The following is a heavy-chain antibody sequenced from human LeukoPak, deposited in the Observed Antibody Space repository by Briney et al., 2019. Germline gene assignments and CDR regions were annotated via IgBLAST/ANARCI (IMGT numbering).Heavy chain of an antibody. CDR2: IYPGDSDT. CDR3: ARHKGSGKGERLDY. CDR1: GYPFTSYW. Sequence: GESLKISFQGSGYPFTSYWIGWVRQMPGKGLEWMGIIYPGDSDTTYSPSFQGQVTISADKSIGTAYLQWSSLKASDTAMYYCARHKGSGKGERLDYWGQGTLVTVSS. J-gene: IGHJ4*02. D-gene: IGHD3-16*01. V-gene: IGHV5-51*01.